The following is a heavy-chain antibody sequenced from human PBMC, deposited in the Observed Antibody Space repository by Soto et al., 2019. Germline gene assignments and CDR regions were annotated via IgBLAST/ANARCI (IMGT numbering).Heavy chain of an antibody. CDR1: GGSIRSYY. CDR2: IYTSGST. V-gene: IGHV4-4*07. Sequence: QVQLQESGPGLVKPSETLSLTCNVYGGSIRSYYWSWVRQPAGKPLEWIGRIYTSGSTNYNTSIKSQVSMSVDTSTNQFSQEVTSVTAAGTTVYYCAREGASGSGMDVCGLGPTVAVAS. J-gene: IGHJ6*02. CDR3: AREGASGSGMDV. D-gene: IGHD1-26*01.